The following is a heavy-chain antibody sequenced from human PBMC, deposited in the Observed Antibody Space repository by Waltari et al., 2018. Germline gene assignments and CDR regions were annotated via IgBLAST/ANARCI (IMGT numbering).Heavy chain of an antibody. Sequence: QLQLQESGPGLVKPSETLSLTCTVSGGSISSSSYYWGWIRQPPGKGLEWIGSIYYNGNTYDNPSLKSRLTISVDTPKNQFSLKLSSVTAADTAVYYCAREPMITVVTPCFDHWGPGTRVTVSS. CDR1: GGSISSSSYY. V-gene: IGHV4-39*07. CDR3: AREPMITVVTPCFDH. D-gene: IGHD3-16*01. CDR2: IYYNGNT. J-gene: IGHJ4*02.